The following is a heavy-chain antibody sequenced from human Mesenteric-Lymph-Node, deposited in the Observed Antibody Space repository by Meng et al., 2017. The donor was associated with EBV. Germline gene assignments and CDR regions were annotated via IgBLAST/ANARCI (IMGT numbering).Heavy chain of an antibody. D-gene: IGHD2-2*01. CDR3: ARVSTSRFDY. V-gene: IGHV4-30-4*01. Sequence: ELQGSGPGPVKPSXXXXLTCTVSRDSISSGGYYWSWIRQPPGKGLESLRHIYYSWNTHYNPSLKSRLTISVDTSKNQFSLSLTFVTAADTAVYYCARVSTSRFDYWGQGSLVTISS. CDR1: RDSISSGGYY. CDR2: IYYSWNT. J-gene: IGHJ4*02.